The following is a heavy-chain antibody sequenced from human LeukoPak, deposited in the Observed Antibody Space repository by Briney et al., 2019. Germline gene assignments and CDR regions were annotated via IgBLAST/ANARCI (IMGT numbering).Heavy chain of an antibody. CDR3: ARGESSSWYEDY. V-gene: IGHV3-30-3*01. CDR1: GFTVSSYA. CDR2: ISYDGSNK. Sequence: GGSLRLCCAASGFTVSSYARHGVRQAPGKGLEGGAVISYDGSNKYYADSVKGRFTISSDNSKNTLYLQMNGVRAEDTAVYYCARGESSSWYEDYWGQGTLVTVSS. D-gene: IGHD6-13*01. J-gene: IGHJ4*02.